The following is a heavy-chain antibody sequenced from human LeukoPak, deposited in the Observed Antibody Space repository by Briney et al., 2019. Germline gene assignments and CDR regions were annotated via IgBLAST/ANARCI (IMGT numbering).Heavy chain of an antibody. Sequence: PGGSLRLSCAASGFTFSSYAMSWVRHAPGKGLEWVSAISGSGGSTYYADSVKGRFTLSRDNSKNTLYLQMNSLRAEDTAVYYCAKGADPDYSNSNWFDPWGQGTLVTVSS. CDR3: AKGADPDYSNSNWFDP. V-gene: IGHV3-23*01. CDR1: GFTFSSYA. D-gene: IGHD4-11*01. CDR2: ISGSGGST. J-gene: IGHJ5*02.